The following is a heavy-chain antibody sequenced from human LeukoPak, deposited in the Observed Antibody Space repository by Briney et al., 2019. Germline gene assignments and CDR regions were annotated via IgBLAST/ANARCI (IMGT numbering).Heavy chain of an antibody. V-gene: IGHV3-66*01. CDR1: GFTVSSNY. J-gene: IGHJ4*02. CDR2: IYSGGST. CDR3: ARPGDYYDSSGYYH. D-gene: IGHD3-22*01. Sequence: PGGSLRLSCAASGFTVSSNYMSWVRQAPGKGLEWVSVIYSGGSTYYADSVKGRFTISRDNSKNTLYLQMNSLRAEDTAVYYCARPGDYYDSSGYYHWGQGTLVTVSP.